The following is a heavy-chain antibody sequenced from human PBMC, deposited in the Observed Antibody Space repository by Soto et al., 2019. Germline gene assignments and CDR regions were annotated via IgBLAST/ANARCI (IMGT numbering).Heavy chain of an antibody. CDR1: GFTFSDFY. V-gene: IGHV3-11*05. D-gene: IGHD5-18*01. J-gene: IGHJ4*02. CDR3: TRDRDTYGHGFFDY. CDR2: ISTTSSHT. Sequence: QVQLVESGGGLVKPGGSLRLSCAASGFTFSDFYMTWIRQAPGKGLEWTSYISTTSSHTNYADAVKGRLTVSRDNANNSLYLEMNNLRGNDPAVYFCTRDRDTYGHGFFDYWGRGALVTVSS.